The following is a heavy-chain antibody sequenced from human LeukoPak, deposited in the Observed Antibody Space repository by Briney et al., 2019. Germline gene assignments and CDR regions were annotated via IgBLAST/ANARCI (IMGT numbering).Heavy chain of an antibody. J-gene: IGHJ4*02. CDR2: IYTSVST. CDR3: AGERGEEYSSGWYKTNFFDN. V-gene: IGHV4-4*07. Sequence: SETLSLTCTVSGGSISSYYWSWIRQPAGKGLEWIGRIYTSVSTNYNPSLKSRVTMSVDTSKNQFSLKLSSVTAADTAVYYCAGERGEEYSSGWYKTNFFDNWGQGIRVTVSS. D-gene: IGHD6-19*01. CDR1: GGSISSYY.